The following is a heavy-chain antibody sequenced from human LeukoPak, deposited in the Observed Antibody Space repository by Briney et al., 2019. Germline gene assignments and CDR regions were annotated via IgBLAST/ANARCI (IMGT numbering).Heavy chain of an antibody. J-gene: IGHJ6*04. V-gene: IGHV3-21*01. CDR1: GFTFSSYS. CDR3: ARALNYYGSGKYYYYGVDV. Sequence: GGSLRLSYAASGFTFSSYSMNWVRQAPGKGLEWVSSISSSSSYIYYADSVKGRFTISRDNAKNSLYLQMNSLRAEDTAVYYCARALNYYGSGKYYYYGVDVWGKGTTVTVSS. CDR2: ISSSSSYI. D-gene: IGHD3-10*01.